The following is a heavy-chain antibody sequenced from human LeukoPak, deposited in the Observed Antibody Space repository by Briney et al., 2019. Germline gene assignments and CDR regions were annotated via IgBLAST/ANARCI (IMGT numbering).Heavy chain of an antibody. D-gene: IGHD6-19*01. Sequence: ASVKVSCKASGGTFSSYAISWVRQAPGQGLEWMGGIIPIFGTANYAQKFRGRVTITADKSTRTAYMELSSLRSEDTAVYYCARRKGPYSSGWYGTGVVYFDYWGQGTLVTVSS. CDR2: IIPIFGTA. CDR1: GGTFSSYA. J-gene: IGHJ4*02. CDR3: ARRKGPYSSGWYGTGVVYFDY. V-gene: IGHV1-69*06.